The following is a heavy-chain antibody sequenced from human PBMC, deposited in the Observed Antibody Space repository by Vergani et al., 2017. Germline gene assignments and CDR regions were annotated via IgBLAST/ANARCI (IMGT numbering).Heavy chain of an antibody. J-gene: IGHJ4*02. CDR1: GGSVSSGSYY. V-gene: IGHV4-61*10. CDR3: ARGRGPLGY. Sequence: QVQLQESGPGLVKPSETLSLTCTVSGGSVSSGSYYWSWIRQPAGKGLEWIGYIYYSGSTNYNPSLKSRVTISLDTSKNQFSLTLSSVTAADTAVYYCARGRGPLGYWGQGTLVTVSS. D-gene: IGHD5-12*01. CDR2: IYYSGST.